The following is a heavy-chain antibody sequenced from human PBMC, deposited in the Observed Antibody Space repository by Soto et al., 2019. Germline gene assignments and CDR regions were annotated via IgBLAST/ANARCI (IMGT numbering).Heavy chain of an antibody. V-gene: IGHV3-23*01. CDR3: AKDDEGHDYGDYVDY. CDR1: GFTFSSYA. J-gene: IGHJ4*02. D-gene: IGHD4-17*01. CDR2: ISGSGGST. Sequence: GGSLRLSCAASGFTFSSYAMSWVRQAPGKGLEWVSAISGSGGSTYYADSVKGRFTISRDNSKNTLYLQMNSLRAEDTAVYYCAKDDEGHDYGDYVDYWGQGTLVTVSS.